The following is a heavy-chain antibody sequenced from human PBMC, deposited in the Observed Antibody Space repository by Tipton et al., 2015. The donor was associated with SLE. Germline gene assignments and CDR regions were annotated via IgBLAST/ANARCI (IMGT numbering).Heavy chain of an antibody. V-gene: IGHV4-39*07. Sequence: LSLTCTVSRGSISNTNYCWGWIRQPPGQGLEWIGTMCYTGSTYYNPSLKSRVSISVDMSKNQFSLKVSSVTAADTAFYFCARTARDSTPAGYFYYMDVWGKGTTVTVSS. CDR3: ARTARDSTPAGYFYYMDV. CDR1: RGSISNTNYC. D-gene: IGHD6-25*01. J-gene: IGHJ6*03. CDR2: MCYTGST.